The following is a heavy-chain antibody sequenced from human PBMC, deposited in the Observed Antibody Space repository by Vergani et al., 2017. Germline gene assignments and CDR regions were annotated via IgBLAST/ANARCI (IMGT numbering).Heavy chain of an antibody. CDR3: FYRKTGCGTTSCFKAFHYCYSLDV. D-gene: IGHD2-15*01. V-gene: IGHV2-5*04. CDR1: GFSLNTRGVS. CDR2: IYWNDDQ. J-gene: IGHJ3*01. Sequence: QITLKESGHTLVKLTQTLTLTCTFSGFSLNTRGVSVAWIRQPPGKALDWLALIYWNDDQHYSPSLNNRVPFTKDTSKNQVDLTMTNMDYVDTGTYYCFYRKTGCGTTSCFKAFHYCYSLDVWGKGTVVTVSS.